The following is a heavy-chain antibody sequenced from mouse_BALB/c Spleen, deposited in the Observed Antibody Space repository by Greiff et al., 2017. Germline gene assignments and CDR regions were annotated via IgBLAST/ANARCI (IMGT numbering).Heavy chain of an antibody. CDR1: GYSITSDYA. CDR3: ARHYDYDPVCFDY. J-gene: IGHJ2*01. D-gene: IGHD2-4*01. CDR2: ISYSGST. V-gene: IGHV3-2*02. Sequence: EVKLEESGPGLVKPSQSLSLTCTVTGYSITSDYAWNWIRQFPGNKLEWMGYISYSGSTSYNPSLKSRISITRDTSKNQFFLQLNSVTTEDTATYYCARHYDYDPVCFDYWGQGTTLTVSS.